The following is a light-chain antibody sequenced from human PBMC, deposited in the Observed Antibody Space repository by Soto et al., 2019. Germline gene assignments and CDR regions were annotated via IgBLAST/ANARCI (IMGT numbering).Light chain of an antibody. J-gene: IGLJ1*01. V-gene: IGLV2-14*01. CDR3: SSYSGSTTYL. CDR2: EVS. Sequence: QSVLTQPASVSGSPGQSITISCTGTSSDVGGYDYVSWYQRHPGKAPKLIIFEVSNRPSGISYRFSGSKSGNTASLTISGLQAEDEADYFCSSYSGSTTYLFGTGTKLTVL. CDR1: SSDVGGYDY.